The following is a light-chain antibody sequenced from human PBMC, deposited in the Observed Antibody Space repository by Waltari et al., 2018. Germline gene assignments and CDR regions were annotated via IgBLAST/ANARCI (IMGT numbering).Light chain of an antibody. CDR2: AAS. CDR3: QQSYSILYT. V-gene: IGKV1-39*01. CDR1: QSFASF. J-gene: IGKJ2*01. Sequence: DIQMTQSPSSLSASVGDRVTITCRASQSFASFLNWYQQKPGKAPKSPVYAASSLQSGVPSRVSGSGSGTDFTLTISSLQPEDFATYYCQQSYSILYTFGQGTKLEIK.